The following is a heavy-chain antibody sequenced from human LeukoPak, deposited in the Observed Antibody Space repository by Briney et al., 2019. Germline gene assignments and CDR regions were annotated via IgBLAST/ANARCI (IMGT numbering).Heavy chain of an antibody. CDR1: GYSFTSYW. V-gene: IGHV5-51*01. CDR3: ARRGQTYYYDSSGYYYADY. Sequence: GESLKISCKGSGYSFTSYWIGWVRQMPGKGLEWMGIIYPGDSDTRYSPSFQGQVTISADKSISTAHLQWSSLKASDTAMYYCARRGQTYYYDSSGYYYADYWGQGTLVTVSS. J-gene: IGHJ4*02. D-gene: IGHD3-22*01. CDR2: IYPGDSDT.